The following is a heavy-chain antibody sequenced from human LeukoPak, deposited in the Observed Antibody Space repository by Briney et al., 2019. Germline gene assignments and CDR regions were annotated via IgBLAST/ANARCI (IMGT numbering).Heavy chain of an antibody. CDR1: GFTFSNYW. J-gene: IGHJ4*02. V-gene: IGHV3-7*01. CDR2: INQDESEK. CDR3: ARNSL. Sequence: GGSLRLSCAASGFTFSNYWMSWVRQAPGKGLEWVANINQDESEKYYVDSVKGRFTISRDNAKNSLYLQMNSLRAEDTAVYYCARNSLWGQGILVTVSS. D-gene: IGHD2-21*01.